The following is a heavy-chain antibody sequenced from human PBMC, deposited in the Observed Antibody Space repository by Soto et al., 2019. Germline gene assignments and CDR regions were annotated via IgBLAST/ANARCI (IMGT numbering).Heavy chain of an antibody. D-gene: IGHD5-12*01. CDR2: VKDGGHT. V-gene: IGHV4-34*01. Sequence: QVQLQQWGAGLLKPSETLSLNCAVTGGSLSGYYWSWIRQPPGKGLEWIGEVKDGGHTNYSPSLMVRVTISSDSSNNQCSPGLISVTDADPGVYYGARGQEGDVATHWDQGSLVIVSA. CDR1: GGSLSGYY. J-gene: IGHJ4*02. CDR3: ARGQEGDVATH.